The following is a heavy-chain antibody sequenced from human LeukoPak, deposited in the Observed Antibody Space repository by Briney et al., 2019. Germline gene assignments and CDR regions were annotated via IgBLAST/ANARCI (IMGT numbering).Heavy chain of an antibody. CDR3: ARGIEDRITIFGY. J-gene: IGHJ4*02. V-gene: IGHV3-7*03. CDR2: IKQDGSEK. CDR1: GFTFSSYW. D-gene: IGHD3-3*01. Sequence: GSLRLSCVASGFTFSSYWMSWVRQAPGKGLEWVANIKQDGSEKYYVDSVKGRFTISRDNAKNSLYLQMNSLRAEDTAVYYCARGIEDRITIFGYWGQGTLVTVSS.